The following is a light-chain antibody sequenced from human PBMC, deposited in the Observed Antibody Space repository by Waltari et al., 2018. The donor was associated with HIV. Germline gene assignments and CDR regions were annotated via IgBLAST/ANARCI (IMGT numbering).Light chain of an antibody. J-gene: IGKJ2*01. CDR1: QSLLHSDGYNF. CDR2: LGS. V-gene: IGKV2-28*01. CDR3: MQSLEIPHT. Sequence: IVMTQSQLSLHVTPGEPTNISCRSGQSLLHSDGYNFLDWYLQRPGQPPKLLIYLGSHRAPGVPTRFTGSGSDTNFILNITRVEADDVGVYLCMQSLEIPHTFGQGTRVEI.